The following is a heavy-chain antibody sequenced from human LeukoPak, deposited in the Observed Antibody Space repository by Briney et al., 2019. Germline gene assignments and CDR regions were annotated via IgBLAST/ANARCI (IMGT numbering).Heavy chain of an antibody. CDR1: GFTFSSYA. CDR3: ARGRGIQLWLVPTAY. V-gene: IGHV3-30-3*01. CDR2: ISYDGSNK. D-gene: IGHD5-18*01. J-gene: IGHJ4*02. Sequence: HSGGSLRLSCAASGFTFSSYAMHWVRQAPGKGLEWVAVISYDGSNKYYADSVKGRFTISRDNSKNTLYLQMNSLRAEDTAVYYCARGRGIQLWLVPTAYWGQGTLVTVSS.